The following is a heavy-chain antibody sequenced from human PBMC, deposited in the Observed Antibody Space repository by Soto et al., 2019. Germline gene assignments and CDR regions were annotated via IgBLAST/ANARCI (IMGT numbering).Heavy chain of an antibody. J-gene: IGHJ4*02. CDR2: ISSSGSTI. D-gene: IGHD5-12*01. CDR1: GFTFSSYE. V-gene: IGHV3-48*03. CDR3: ARDQTLSGYGMDY. Sequence: GGSLRLSCAASGFTFSSYEMNWVRQAPGKGLEWVSYISSSGSTIYYADSVKGRFTISRDNAKNSLYLQMNSLRAEDTAVYYCARDQTLSGYGMDYWGQGTLVTVSS.